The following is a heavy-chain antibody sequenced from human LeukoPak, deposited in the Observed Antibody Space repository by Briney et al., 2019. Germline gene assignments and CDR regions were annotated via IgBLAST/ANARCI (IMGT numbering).Heavy chain of an antibody. V-gene: IGHV1-18*01. D-gene: IGHD5-24*01. CDR1: GYTFTNYG. CDR2: ISGYQGST. Sequence: ASVKVSCKASGYTFTNYGITWVRQAPGQGLEWMGWISGYQGSTKYAQNFQGRVTMTIGTSTSTAYMDLRSLRSDDTAIYFCARSGLGTITAGPFNYWGQGTLVAVSS. J-gene: IGHJ4*02. CDR3: ARSGLGTITAGPFNY.